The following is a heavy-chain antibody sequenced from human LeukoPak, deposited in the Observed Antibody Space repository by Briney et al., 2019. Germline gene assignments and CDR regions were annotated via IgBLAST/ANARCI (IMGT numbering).Heavy chain of an antibody. D-gene: IGHD3-22*01. CDR1: GYTFTGYY. CDR3: ARGSEYYDSSGYLYYFDY. CDR2: INPNSGGT. V-gene: IGHV1-2*02. J-gene: IGHJ4*02. Sequence: ASVKVSCKATGYTFTGYYMHWVRQARGQGLEWMGWINPNSGGTNYAQKFQGRVTMTRDTSISTAYMELSRLRSDDTAVYYCARGSEYYDSSGYLYYFDYWGQGTLVTVSS.